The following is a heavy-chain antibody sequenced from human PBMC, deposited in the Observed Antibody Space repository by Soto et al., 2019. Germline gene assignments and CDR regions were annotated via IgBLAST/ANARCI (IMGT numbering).Heavy chain of an antibody. V-gene: IGHV4-4*02. CDR2: ISHSGST. J-gene: IGHJ1*01. Sequence: PSKTLYLTCAVYGDSINSSHWWNWVRQPPEKGLEWIGQISHSGSTNYNPSLTSRVTISVDKSKNHFSLKLTSVTAADTAVYYCAARHFWSPRWPDRLLAYWGQGSLVPVSS. D-gene: IGHD3-3*02. CDR1: GDSINSSHW. CDR3: AARHFWSPRWPDRLLAY.